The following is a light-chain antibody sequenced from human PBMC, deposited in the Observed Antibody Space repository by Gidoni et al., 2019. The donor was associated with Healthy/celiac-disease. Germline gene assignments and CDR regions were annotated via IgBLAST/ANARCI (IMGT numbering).Light chain of an antibody. V-gene: IGKV3-11*01. J-gene: IGKJ2*01. Sequence: EIVLTQSPATLSLSPGERATLSCRDSQSVSSYLAWYQQKPGQAPRLPIYDASNRATGIPARCSGSGSVTDFTLTIGSLEPEDFAVYYCHQRSNWPSFGQGTKLEIK. CDR3: HQRSNWPS. CDR2: DAS. CDR1: QSVSSY.